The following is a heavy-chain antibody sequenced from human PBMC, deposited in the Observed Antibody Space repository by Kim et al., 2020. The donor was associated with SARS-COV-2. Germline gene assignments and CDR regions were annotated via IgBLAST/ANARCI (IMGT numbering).Heavy chain of an antibody. CDR3: ASRYYGSGTHGDAFDI. D-gene: IGHD3-10*01. V-gene: IGHV3-11*04. Sequence: SVTGRLTIPSDTAKNSLYLKMNSLRAEDTAVYYCASRYYGSGTHGDAFDIWGQGTMVTVSS. J-gene: IGHJ3*02.